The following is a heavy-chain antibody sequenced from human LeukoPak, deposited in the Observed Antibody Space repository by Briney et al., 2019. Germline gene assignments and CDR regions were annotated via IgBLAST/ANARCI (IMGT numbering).Heavy chain of an antibody. V-gene: IGHV4-59*01. CDR1: GGSISSYY. CDR2: IYYSGST. Sequence: SETLSLTCTVSGGSISSYYWSWIRQPPGKGLEWIGYIYYSGSTNYNPSLKSRVTISVGTSKNQFSLKLSSVTAADTAVYYCARWEASRVAFDIWGQGTLVTVSS. D-gene: IGHD1-26*01. CDR3: ARWEASRVAFDI. J-gene: IGHJ3*02.